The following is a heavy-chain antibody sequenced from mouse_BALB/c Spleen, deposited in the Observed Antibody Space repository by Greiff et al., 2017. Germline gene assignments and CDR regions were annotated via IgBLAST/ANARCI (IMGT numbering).Heavy chain of an antibody. Sequence: EVNVVESGGGLVKPGGSLKLSCAASGFTFSSYTMSWVRQTPEKRLEWVATISSGGSYTYYPDSVKGRFTISRDNAKNTLYLQMSSLKSEDTAMYYCTREGYGSSSYAMDYWGQGTSVTVSS. J-gene: IGHJ4*01. CDR2: ISSGGSYT. V-gene: IGHV5-6-4*01. D-gene: IGHD1-1*01. CDR3: TREGYGSSSYAMDY. CDR1: GFTFSSYT.